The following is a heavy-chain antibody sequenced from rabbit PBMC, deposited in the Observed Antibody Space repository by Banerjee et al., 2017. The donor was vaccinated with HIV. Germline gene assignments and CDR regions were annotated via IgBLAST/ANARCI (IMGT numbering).Heavy chain of an antibody. CDR1: GFDFSSNA. CDR2: IYGSSSGNT. D-gene: IGHD4-1*01. J-gene: IGHJ6*01. CDR3: ARDLAGVIGWNFGL. Sequence: QQQLEESGGDLVKPEGSLTLTCTASGFDFSSNAMCWVRQAPGKGLEWIACIYGSSSGNTVYASWAKGRFTISKTSSTTVTLQMTSLTAADTATYFCARDLAGVIGWNFGLWGQGTLVTVS. V-gene: IGHV1S45*01.